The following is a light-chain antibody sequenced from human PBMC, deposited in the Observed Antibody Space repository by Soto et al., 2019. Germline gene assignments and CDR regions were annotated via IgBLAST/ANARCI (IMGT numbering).Light chain of an antibody. J-gene: IGKJ1*01. CDR1: QSVSSSY. Sequence: EIVLTQTPGTLSLSQVAGATLSCRASQSVSSSYLGWYQQKPGQAPSLLIYGVSSRATGIPARFSGSGSGTEFTLTISSLQSEDFAVYYCQQYNNWWTFGQGTKVDIK. V-gene: IGKV3-20*01. CDR2: GVS. CDR3: QQYNNWWT.